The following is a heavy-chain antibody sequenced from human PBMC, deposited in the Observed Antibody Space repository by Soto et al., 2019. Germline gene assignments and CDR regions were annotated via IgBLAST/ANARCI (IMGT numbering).Heavy chain of an antibody. CDR3: AVLVVVAARDV. V-gene: IGHV1-69*06. D-gene: IGHD2-15*01. CDR2: IIPIFGTA. CDR1: GGTFSSYA. Sequence: SVKVSCKASGGTFSSYAISWVRQAPGQGLEWMGGIIPIFGTANYAQKFQGRVTVTADKSTSTAYMELSSLRSEDTAVYYCAVLVVVAARDVWGQGTTVTVSS. J-gene: IGHJ6*02.